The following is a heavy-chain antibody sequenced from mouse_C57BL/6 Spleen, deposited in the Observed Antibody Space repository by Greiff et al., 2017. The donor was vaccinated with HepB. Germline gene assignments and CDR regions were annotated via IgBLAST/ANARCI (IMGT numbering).Heavy chain of an antibody. CDR1: GYSFTDYN. V-gene: IGHV1-39*01. CDR2: INPNYGTT. CDR3: ARYPGSSYRYFDV. Sequence: VHVKQSGPELVKPGASVKISCKASGYSFTDYNMNWVKQSNGKSLEWIGVINPNYGTTSYNQKFKGKATLTVDQSSSTAYMQLNSLTSEDSAVYYCARYPGSSYRYFDVWGTGTTVTVSS. J-gene: IGHJ1*03. D-gene: IGHD1-1*01.